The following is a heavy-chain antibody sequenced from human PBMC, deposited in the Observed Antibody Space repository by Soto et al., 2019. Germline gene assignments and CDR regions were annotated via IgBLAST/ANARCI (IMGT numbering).Heavy chain of an antibody. CDR2: INHSGST. CDR1: GGSFSGYY. CDR3: ARIPELEGAIDY. D-gene: IGHD1-7*01. Sequence: QVQLQQWGAGLLKPSETLSLTCAVYGGSFSGYYWSWIRQPPGKGLEWIGEINHSGSTNYNPSLKSRVTISVDTSKNQFSLKLSSVTAADTAVYYCARIPELEGAIDYWGQGTLVTVSS. V-gene: IGHV4-34*01. J-gene: IGHJ4*02.